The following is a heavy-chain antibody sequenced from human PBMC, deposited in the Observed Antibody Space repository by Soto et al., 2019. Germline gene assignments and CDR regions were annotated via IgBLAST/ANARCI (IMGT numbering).Heavy chain of an antibody. Sequence: GGSLRLSCAASGFTFSSYSMNWVRQAPGKGLEWVSSISSSSSYRYYADSVKGRFTISRDNAKNSLYLQMNSLRAEDTAVYYCARDFYSSSSRWFDPWGQGTLVTVSS. CDR3: ARDFYSSSSRWFDP. CDR1: GFTFSSYS. V-gene: IGHV3-21*01. J-gene: IGHJ5*02. CDR2: ISSSSSYR. D-gene: IGHD6-6*01.